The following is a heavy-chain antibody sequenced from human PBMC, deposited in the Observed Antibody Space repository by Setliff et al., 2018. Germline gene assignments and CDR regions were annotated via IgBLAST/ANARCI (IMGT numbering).Heavy chain of an antibody. CDR3: GGSPGVWNY. Sequence: PGGSLRLSCAASGFDFKTHWMDWARQAPGKGLEWVANIKEDGSQRNYMDAVRGRFTVSRDNARNLLYLQMNSLRAEDTAVYYWGGSPGVWNYWGQGTLVTVSS. CDR1: GFDFKTHW. D-gene: IGHD1-26*01. J-gene: IGHJ4*02. CDR2: IKEDGSQR. V-gene: IGHV3-7*01.